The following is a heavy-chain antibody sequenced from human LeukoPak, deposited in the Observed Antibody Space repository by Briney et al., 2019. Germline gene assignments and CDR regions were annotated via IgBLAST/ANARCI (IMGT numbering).Heavy chain of an antibody. Sequence: TSETLSLTCTVSGGSISSYYWSWIRQPPGKGLEWIGYIYYSGSTNYNPSLKSRVTISVDTSKNQFSLKLSSVTAADTAVYYCARAGSSGLAIDYWGQGTLVTVSS. D-gene: IGHD6-19*01. CDR3: ARAGSSGLAIDY. V-gene: IGHV4-59*01. CDR2: IYYSGST. J-gene: IGHJ4*02. CDR1: GGSISSYY.